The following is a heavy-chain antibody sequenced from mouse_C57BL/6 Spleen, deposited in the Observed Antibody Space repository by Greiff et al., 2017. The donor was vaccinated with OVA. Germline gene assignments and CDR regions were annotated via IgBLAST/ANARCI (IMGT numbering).Heavy chain of an antibody. Sequence: EVQLQQSGPELVKPGASVKIPCKASGYTFTDYNMDWVKQSHGKSLEWIGDINPNNGGTIYNQKFKGKATLTVDKSSSTAYMELRSLTSEDTAVYYWAREGVRGNYYFDYWGQGTTLTVSS. CDR2: INPNNGGT. CDR1: GYTFTDYN. V-gene: IGHV1-18*01. D-gene: IGHD2-14*01. CDR3: AREGVRGNYYFDY. J-gene: IGHJ2*01.